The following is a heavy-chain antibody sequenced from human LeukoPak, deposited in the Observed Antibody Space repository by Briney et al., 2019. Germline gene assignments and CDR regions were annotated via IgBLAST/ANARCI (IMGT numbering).Heavy chain of an antibody. CDR3: ARGELFYDSSGYYTGDI. D-gene: IGHD3-22*01. CDR1: GYTFTGYY. CDR2: INPNSGGT. V-gene: IGHV1-2*04. J-gene: IGHJ3*02. Sequence: GASVKVSCKASGYTFTGYYMHWVRQAPVQGLEWMGWINPNSGGTNYAQKFQGWVTMTRDTSISTAYMELSSLRSEDTAVYYCARGELFYDSSGYYTGDIWGQGTMVTVSS.